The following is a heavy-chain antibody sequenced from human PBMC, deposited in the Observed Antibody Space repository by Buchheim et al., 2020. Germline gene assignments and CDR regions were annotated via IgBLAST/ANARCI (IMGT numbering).Heavy chain of an antibody. CDR2: IWYDGSNK. Sequence: QVQLVESGGGVVQPGRSLRLSCAASGFTFSSYGMHWVRQAPGKGLEWVAVIWYDGSNKYYADSVKGRFTISRDNSKNTLYLQMNSLRAEDTAVYYCAKSMGGVAAAILDYWGQGTL. CDR3: AKSMGGVAAAILDY. CDR1: GFTFSSYG. D-gene: IGHD2-15*01. V-gene: IGHV3-33*06. J-gene: IGHJ4*02.